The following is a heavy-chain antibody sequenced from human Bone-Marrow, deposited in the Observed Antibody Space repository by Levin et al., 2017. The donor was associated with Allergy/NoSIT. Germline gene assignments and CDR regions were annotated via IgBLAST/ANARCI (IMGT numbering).Heavy chain of an antibody. V-gene: IGHV3-23*01. CDR1: GFTFSNYV. J-gene: IGHJ4*02. CDR2: ISGSGVSK. CDR3: AKKRARLRFSGLFDS. Sequence: PGGSLRLSCEASGFTFSNYVINWVRQAPGKGLEWVSGISGSGVSKYYAGSVKGRFTISRDNSNNTISLQMNRLRAEDTAVYYYAKKRARLRFSGLFDSWGQGTLVPVSS. D-gene: IGHD3-3*01.